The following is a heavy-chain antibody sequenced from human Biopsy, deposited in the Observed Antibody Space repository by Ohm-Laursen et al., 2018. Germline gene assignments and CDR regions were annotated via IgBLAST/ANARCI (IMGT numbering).Heavy chain of an antibody. D-gene: IGHD3-9*01. J-gene: IGHJ6*02. V-gene: IGHV1-46*01. Sequence: ASVKVSCKSSGYTFTTYYIHWVRQAPGQGLEWMGIINPTGGTTSYAEKFQGRVTLTRDTSTGTVYLELNSLIYEDTALYYCARDETGSSVFGPYYYGMDVWGQGTTVTVSS. CDR2: INPTGGTT. CDR1: GYTFTTYY. CDR3: ARDETGSSVFGPYYYGMDV.